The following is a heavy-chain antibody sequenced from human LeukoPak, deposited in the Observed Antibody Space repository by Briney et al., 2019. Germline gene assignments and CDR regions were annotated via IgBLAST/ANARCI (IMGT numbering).Heavy chain of an antibody. J-gene: IGHJ4*02. CDR2: ISGSGGST. D-gene: IGHD3-3*01. Sequence: PGGSLRLSCAASGFTFSSYAMSWVRQAPGKGLEWVSAISGSGGSTYYADSVKGRFTIPRDNSKNTLYLQMNSLRAEDTAVYYCAKDNWVAWYYDFWSGYSEDYWGQGTLVTVSS. CDR1: GFTFSSYA. V-gene: IGHV3-23*01. CDR3: AKDNWVAWYYDFWSGYSEDY.